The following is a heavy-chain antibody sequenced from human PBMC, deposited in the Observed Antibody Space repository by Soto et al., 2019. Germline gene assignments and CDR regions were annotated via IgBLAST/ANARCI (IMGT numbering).Heavy chain of an antibody. J-gene: IGHJ3*02. CDR3: ARDRGSSSWYYAFDI. CDR2: IYYSGST. D-gene: IGHD6-13*01. V-gene: IGHV4-59*01. CDR1: GGSISSYY. Sequence: SETLSLTWTVAGGSISSYYWSWIRQRPGKGLEWIGYIYYSGSTNYNPSLKSRVTISVDTSKNQFSLKLSSVTAADTAVYYCARDRGSSSWYYAFDIWGQGTMVTVSS.